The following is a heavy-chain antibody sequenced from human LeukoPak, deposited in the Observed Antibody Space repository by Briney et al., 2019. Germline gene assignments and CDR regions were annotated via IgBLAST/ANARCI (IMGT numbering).Heavy chain of an antibody. CDR3: ARDASWGHYYGMDV. J-gene: IGHJ6*02. Sequence: KFQGRVTMTRNTSISTAYMELSSLRSEDTAVYYCARDASWGHYYGMDVWGQGTTVTVSS. V-gene: IGHV1-8*01. D-gene: IGHD3-16*01.